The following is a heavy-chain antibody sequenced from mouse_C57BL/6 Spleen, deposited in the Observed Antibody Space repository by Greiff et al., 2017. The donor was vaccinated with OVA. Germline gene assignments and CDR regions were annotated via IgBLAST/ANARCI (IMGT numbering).Heavy chain of an antibody. CDR3: ARSRDGYDGFAY. D-gene: IGHD2-2*01. CDR2: IDPSDSYT. Sequence: QVQLQQPGAELVKPGASVKLSCKASGYTFTSYWMQWVKQRPGQGLEWIGEIDPSDSYTNYNQKFKGKATLTVDTSSSTAYMQLSSLTSEDSAVYYCARSRDGYDGFAYWGQGTLVTVSA. CDR1: GYTFTSYW. J-gene: IGHJ3*01. V-gene: IGHV1-50*01.